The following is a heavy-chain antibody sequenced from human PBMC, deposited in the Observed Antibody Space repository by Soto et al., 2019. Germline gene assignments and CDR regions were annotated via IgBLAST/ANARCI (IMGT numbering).Heavy chain of an antibody. D-gene: IGHD3-22*01. V-gene: IGHV4-59*01. Sequence: SETLSLTCTVSGGSISGYYWSWIRQTPGKGLEWIGYIYSSGSANYNPSLKSRVTISVDTSKNQFSLKLTSVTAADTAVYYCATFSGNYFQPVDYSSQGTLVTVSS. CDR1: GGSISGYY. J-gene: IGHJ4*02. CDR2: IYSSGSA. CDR3: ATFSGNYFQPVDY.